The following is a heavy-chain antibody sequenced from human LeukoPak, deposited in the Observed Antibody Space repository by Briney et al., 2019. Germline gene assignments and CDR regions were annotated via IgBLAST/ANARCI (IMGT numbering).Heavy chain of an antibody. Sequence: ASVKVSCKASGYTFTSYDINWVRQATGQGLEWMGWMNPNSGNTGYAQKFQGRVTITRNTSISTAYMELSSLRSEDTAVYCCARGIRVWQWLVLDYWGQGTLVTVSS. J-gene: IGHJ4*02. V-gene: IGHV1-8*03. D-gene: IGHD6-19*01. CDR1: GYTFTSYD. CDR3: ARGIRVWQWLVLDY. CDR2: MNPNSGNT.